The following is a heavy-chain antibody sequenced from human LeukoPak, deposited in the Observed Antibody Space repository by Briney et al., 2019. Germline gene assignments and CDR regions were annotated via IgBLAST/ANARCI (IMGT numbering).Heavy chain of an antibody. D-gene: IGHD4-23*01. J-gene: IGHJ5*02. CDR2: IYYSGST. CDR3: ARGRLRWPNWFDP. CDR1: GGSISSYY. Sequence: PSETLSLTCTVSGGSISSYYWSWIRQPPGKGLEWIGYIYYSGSTNYNPSLKSRVTISVDTSKNQFSLKLGSVTAADTAVYYCARGRLRWPNWFDPWGQGTLVTVSS. V-gene: IGHV4-59*01.